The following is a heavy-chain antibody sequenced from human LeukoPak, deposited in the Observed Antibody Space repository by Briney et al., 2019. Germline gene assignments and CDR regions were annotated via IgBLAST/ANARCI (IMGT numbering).Heavy chain of an antibody. CDR1: GGSISSGGHY. V-gene: IGHV4-30-2*01. J-gene: IGHJ4*02. CDR2: IYHSGST. D-gene: IGHD2-2*01. CDR3: ARVPRGYCSSTSCYSFDY. Sequence: PSETLSLTCTVSGGSISSGGHYWSWIRQPPGKGLEWIGYIYHSGSTYYNPSLKSRVTISVDRSKNQFSLMLSSVTAADTAVYYCARVPRGYCSSTSCYSFDYWGQGTLVTVSS.